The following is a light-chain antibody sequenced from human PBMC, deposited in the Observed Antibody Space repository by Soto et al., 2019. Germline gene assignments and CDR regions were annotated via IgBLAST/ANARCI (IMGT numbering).Light chain of an antibody. V-gene: IGKV3-15*01. Sequence: EMVLTQSPATLSVSPGERVTLPCRASQSASREMAWYQQRPGQAPRLLIYGASTRATGDPARFSGSGSGTEFTLTISSLQPEDSAVYYCQVRFTFGQGTKLEIK. CDR3: QVRFT. CDR2: GAS. CDR1: QSASRE. J-gene: IGKJ2*01.